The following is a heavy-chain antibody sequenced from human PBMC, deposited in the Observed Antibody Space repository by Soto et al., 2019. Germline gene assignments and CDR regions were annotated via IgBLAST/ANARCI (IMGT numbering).Heavy chain of an antibody. Sequence: GGSLRLSCAASGFTFDDYAMHWVRQAPGKGLEWVSGISWNSGSIGYADSVKGRFTISRDNAKNSLYLQMNSLRAEGTALYYCAKDPSVDGASFDYWGQGTLVTVSS. CDR1: GFTFDDYA. CDR2: ISWNSGSI. J-gene: IGHJ4*02. CDR3: AKDPSVDGASFDY. V-gene: IGHV3-9*01. D-gene: IGHD4-17*01.